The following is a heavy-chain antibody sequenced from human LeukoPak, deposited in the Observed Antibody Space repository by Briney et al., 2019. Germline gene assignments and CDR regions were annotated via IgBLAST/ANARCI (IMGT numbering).Heavy chain of an antibody. CDR1: GGSISGYY. CDR3: ARESSNSLDY. V-gene: IGHV4-59*01. D-gene: IGHD4-11*01. Sequence: SETLSLTCTVSGGSISGYYWSWIRQPPGKGLEWIGYIYYSGSTNYNPSLKSRVTISVDTSKNQFSLKLSSVTAADTAVYYCARESSNSLDYWGQGTLVTVSS. J-gene: IGHJ4*02. CDR2: IYYSGST.